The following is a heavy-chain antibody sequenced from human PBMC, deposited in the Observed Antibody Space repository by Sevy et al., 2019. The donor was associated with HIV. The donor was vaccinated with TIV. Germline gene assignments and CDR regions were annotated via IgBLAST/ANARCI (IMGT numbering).Heavy chain of an antibody. CDR1: GGSITSLS. CDR2: PYYNGHL. J-gene: IGHJ4*02. CDR3: AGENAWGRGYS. Sequence: SETLSLTCTVSGGSITSLSWNWIRQPPGKGLEWIANPYYNGHLNYNPSLKSRVTLSLDTSKNQFSLRLSSVTAADTAMYYCAGENAWGRGYSWGQGTLVTVSS. V-gene: IGHV4-59*08. D-gene: IGHD1-26*01.